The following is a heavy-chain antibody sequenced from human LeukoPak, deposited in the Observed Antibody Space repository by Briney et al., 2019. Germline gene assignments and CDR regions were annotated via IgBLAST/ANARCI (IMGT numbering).Heavy chain of an antibody. CDR1: GFTFSTYA. Sequence: GGSLRLSCAASGFTFSTYAMYWVRQAPVKGLEWVSVIGGSGGSTYYADSVKGRFTISRDNSKNTLYLQVNSLRAEDTAVYYCARGRVVIPEGPDYWGQGTLVTVSS. CDR3: ARGRVVIPEGPDY. D-gene: IGHD3-10*01. J-gene: IGHJ4*02. V-gene: IGHV3-23*01. CDR2: IGGSGGST.